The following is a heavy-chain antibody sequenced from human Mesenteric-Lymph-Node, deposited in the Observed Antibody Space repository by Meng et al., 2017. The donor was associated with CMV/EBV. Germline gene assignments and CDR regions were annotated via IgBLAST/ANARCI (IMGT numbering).Heavy chain of an antibody. CDR1: GFTFSSYW. CDR3: ARDPPRRFDP. Sequence: GGSLGLSCAASGFTFSSYWMSWVRQAPGKGLEWVANINQDGSEIHYVDSVKDRFSISRDNAKNSFYLQMNSLRAEDTAVYYCARDPPRRFDPWGQGTLVTVSS. V-gene: IGHV3-7*01. CDR2: INQDGSEI. J-gene: IGHJ5*02.